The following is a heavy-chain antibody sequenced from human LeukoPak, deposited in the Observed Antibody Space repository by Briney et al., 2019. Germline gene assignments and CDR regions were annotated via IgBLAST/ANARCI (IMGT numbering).Heavy chain of an antibody. Sequence: PGRSLRLSCAASGFTFDDYAMHWVRQAPGKGLEWVSGISWNSGTIGYADSVKGRFTISRDNAKNSLYLQMNSLRAEDTAVYYCARDGGYFDWLPTFDYWGQGTLVTVSS. CDR2: ISWNSGTI. D-gene: IGHD3-9*01. V-gene: IGHV3-9*01. CDR1: GFTFDDYA. J-gene: IGHJ4*02. CDR3: ARDGGYFDWLPTFDY.